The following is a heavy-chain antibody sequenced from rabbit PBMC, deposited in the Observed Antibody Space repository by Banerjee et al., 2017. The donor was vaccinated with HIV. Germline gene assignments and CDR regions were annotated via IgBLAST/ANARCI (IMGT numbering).Heavy chain of an antibody. CDR2: IVTNSGST. J-gene: IGHJ6*01. D-gene: IGHD4-2*01. CDR3: ARGGNHAGDGCDL. Sequence: QSLEESGGDLVKPGASLTLTCTASGFDFSSNAVCWVRQAPGKGLEWIACIVTNSGSTWYASWAKCRFTISKTSSTTVTLQMTSLTAADTATYFCARGGNHAGDGCDLWGPGTLVTVS. V-gene: IGHV1S40*01. CDR1: GFDFSSNA.